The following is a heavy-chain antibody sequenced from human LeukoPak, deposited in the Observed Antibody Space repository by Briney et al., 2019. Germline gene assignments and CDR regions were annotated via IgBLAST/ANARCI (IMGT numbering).Heavy chain of an antibody. CDR1: GFTFSSYW. Sequence: GGSLRLSCAASGFTFSSYWMHWVRQAPGKGLVWVSRINSDGSSTSYADSVKGRFTISRDNAKNTLYLQMNSLRAEDTAVYYCARRGYSYGFGYWGQGTLVTVSS. D-gene: IGHD5-18*01. J-gene: IGHJ4*02. CDR2: INSDGSST. CDR3: ARRGYSYGFGY. V-gene: IGHV3-74*01.